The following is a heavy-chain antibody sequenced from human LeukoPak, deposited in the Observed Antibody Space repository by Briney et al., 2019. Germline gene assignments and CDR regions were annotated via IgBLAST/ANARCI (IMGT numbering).Heavy chain of an antibody. CDR2: INPSGGST. V-gene: IGHV1-46*01. Sequence: ASVKVSCKASGYTFTIYYMHWVRQAPGQGLEWMGIINPSGGSTSYAQKFQGRVTMTRDTSTSTVYMELSSLRSEDTAVYYCARDQGSGYFDYWGQGTLVTVSS. CDR3: ARDQGSGYFDY. J-gene: IGHJ4*02. D-gene: IGHD6-19*01. CDR1: GYTFTIYY.